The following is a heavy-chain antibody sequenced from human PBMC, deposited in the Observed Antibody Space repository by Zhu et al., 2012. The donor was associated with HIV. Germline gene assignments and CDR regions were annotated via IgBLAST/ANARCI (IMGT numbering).Heavy chain of an antibody. CDR3: ARGRIGWLQGPFDY. D-gene: IGHD5-24*01. CDR2: IYHSGST. J-gene: IGHJ4*02. Sequence: QVQLQESGPGLVKPSETLSLTCAVSGYSISSGYYWGWIRQPPGKGLEWIGSIYHSGSTYYNPSLKSRVTISVDTSKNQFSLKLSSVTAADTAVYYCARGRIGWLQGPFDYVGPGNPGPPSP. CDR1: GYSISSGYY. V-gene: IGHV4-38-2*01.